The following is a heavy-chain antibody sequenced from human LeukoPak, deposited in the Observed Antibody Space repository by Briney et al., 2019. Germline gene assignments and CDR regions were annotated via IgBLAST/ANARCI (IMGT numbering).Heavy chain of an antibody. CDR3: ARDLNRVITIFGVVTSG. Sequence: SETLSLTCTVSGYSISSGYYWGWIRQPPGKGLEWIGYIYYSGSTNYNPSLKSRVTISVDTSKNQFSLKLSSVTAADTAVYYCARDLNRVITIFGVVTSGWGQGTLVTVSS. J-gene: IGHJ4*02. CDR2: IYYSGST. V-gene: IGHV4-61*01. CDR1: GYSISSGYY. D-gene: IGHD3-3*01.